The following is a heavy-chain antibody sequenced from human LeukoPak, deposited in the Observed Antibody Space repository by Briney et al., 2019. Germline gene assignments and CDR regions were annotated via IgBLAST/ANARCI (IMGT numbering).Heavy chain of an antibody. V-gene: IGHV3-23*01. CDR1: GVTFSSYA. J-gene: IGHJ4*02. Sequence: GGSLRLSCAASGVTFSSYAMNWVRQAPGKGLEWVSAISDSGYRTYYADSVKGRFTISRDNSKNTLYLQMSSLRAEDTAVYYCARIRFADSSGYPFDYWGQGTLVTVSS. D-gene: IGHD3-22*01. CDR2: ISDSGYRT. CDR3: ARIRFADSSGYPFDY.